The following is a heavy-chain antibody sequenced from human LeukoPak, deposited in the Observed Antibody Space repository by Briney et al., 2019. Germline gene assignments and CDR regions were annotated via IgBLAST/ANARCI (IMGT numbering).Heavy chain of an antibody. V-gene: IGHV4-4*07. D-gene: IGHD3-3*01. CDR2: IYTSGST. CDR1: GGSISSYY. J-gene: IGHJ4*02. Sequence: SETLSLTCTVSGGSISSYYWSWIRQPAGKGLEWIGRIYTSGSTNYNPSLKSRVTMSVDTSKDQFSLKLGSVTAADTAVYYCARDSYDFWSGHHFDYWGQGTLVTVSS. CDR3: ARDSYDFWSGHHFDY.